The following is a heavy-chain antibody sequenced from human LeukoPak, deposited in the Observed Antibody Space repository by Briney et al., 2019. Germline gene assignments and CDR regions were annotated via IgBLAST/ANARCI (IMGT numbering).Heavy chain of an antibody. V-gene: IGHV3-30*18. CDR3: AKPGTTVVSRDAFDI. J-gene: IGHJ3*02. CDR2: ISYDGSNK. D-gene: IGHD4-23*01. Sequence: GGSLRLSCAASGFTFSSYGVHWVRQAPGKGLEWVAVISYDGSNKYYADSVKGRFTISRDNSKNTLYLQMNSLRAEGTAVYYCAKPGTTVVSRDAFDIWGQGTMVTASS. CDR1: GFTFSSYG.